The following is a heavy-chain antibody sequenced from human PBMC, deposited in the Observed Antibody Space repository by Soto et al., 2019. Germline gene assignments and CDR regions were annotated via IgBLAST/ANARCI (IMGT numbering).Heavy chain of an antibody. CDR1: GFTFSIYW. J-gene: IGHJ3*02. CDR3: VRPTESAFEI. Sequence: GGSLRLSCAASGFTFSIYWMTWVRQAPGKGLEGVANIKQDGSEEYYVDSVKGRFTISRDNAKKSLYLQMNSLRAEDTALYYCVRPTESAFEIWGQGTMVTVSS. CDR2: IKQDGSEE. V-gene: IGHV3-7*01.